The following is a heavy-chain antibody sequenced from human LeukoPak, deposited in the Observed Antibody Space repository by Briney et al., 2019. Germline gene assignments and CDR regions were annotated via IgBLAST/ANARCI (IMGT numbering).Heavy chain of an antibody. CDR2: ISWNSGSI. Sequence: PGGSLRLSCAASGFTFDDYAMHWVRQAPGKGLEWVSGISWNSGSIGYADSVKGRFSISRDNAKNSLYLQMNSLRAEDTASYYCAKGYCSGGSCYYFDYWGQGTLVTVSS. CDR3: AKGYCSGGSCYYFDY. J-gene: IGHJ4*02. V-gene: IGHV3-9*01. D-gene: IGHD2-15*01. CDR1: GFTFDDYA.